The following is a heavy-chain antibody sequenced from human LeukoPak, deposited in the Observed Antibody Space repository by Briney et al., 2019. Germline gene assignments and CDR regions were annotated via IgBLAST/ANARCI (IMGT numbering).Heavy chain of an antibody. CDR2: IYYSGTT. CDR3: ARQIVVGATKPFDS. CDR1: GGSIRSYY. D-gene: IGHD1-26*01. Sequence: SETLSLTCSVSGGSIRSYYWSWIRQPPGKRLEWIGYIYYSGTTSYKPSLKSRVTISVDTSKNQFSLKLSSVTAADTAVYYCARQIVVGATKPFDSWGQGTLVTVSS. V-gene: IGHV4-59*08. J-gene: IGHJ4*02.